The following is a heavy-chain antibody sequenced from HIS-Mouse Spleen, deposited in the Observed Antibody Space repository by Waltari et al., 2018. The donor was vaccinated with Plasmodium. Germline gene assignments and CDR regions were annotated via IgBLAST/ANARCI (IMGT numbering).Heavy chain of an antibody. V-gene: IGHV3-30*18. Sequence: QVQLVESGGGVVQPGRSLSLSCAASGFTFSSYGMHWVRQAPGKGLEWVAVISYDGSNKYYADSVKGRFTISRDNSKNTLYLQMNSLRAEDTAVYYCAKILSYSSSPEDYWGQGTLVTVSS. CDR3: AKILSYSSSPEDY. J-gene: IGHJ4*02. D-gene: IGHD6-6*01. CDR1: GFTFSSYG. CDR2: ISYDGSNK.